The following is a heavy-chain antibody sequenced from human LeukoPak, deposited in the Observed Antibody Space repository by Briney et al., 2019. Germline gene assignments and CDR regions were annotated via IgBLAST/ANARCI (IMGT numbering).Heavy chain of an antibody. CDR1: GFTFSSFW. V-gene: IGHV3-74*01. CDR2: INADGKNT. CDR3: VYSGYDWTYYFDW. D-gene: IGHD5-12*01. J-gene: IGHJ4*02. Sequence: GGSLRLSCAASGFTFSSFWMHWVRQAPGKGLVWVSRINADGKNTTYANSVKGRFTISRDNAKNTLYLQMSSLRAEDTAIYYCVYSGYDWTYYFDWWGQGTLVTVSS.